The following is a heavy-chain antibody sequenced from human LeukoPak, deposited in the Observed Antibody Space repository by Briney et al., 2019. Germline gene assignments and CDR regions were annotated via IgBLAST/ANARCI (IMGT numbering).Heavy chain of an antibody. CDR1: GGSINGYY. J-gene: IGHJ5*02. D-gene: IGHD4-17*01. CDR2: ISDSGST. V-gene: IGHV4-59*01. CDR3: ARVFRGAVTSNWFDP. Sequence: SETLSLTCTVSGGSINGYYWTWIRQPPRKGLEWIGYISDSGSTNYNPSLKSRVTMSVDSSNTEFSLRLNSVTAADTAVYYCARVFRGAVTSNWFDPWGQGTLVTVSS.